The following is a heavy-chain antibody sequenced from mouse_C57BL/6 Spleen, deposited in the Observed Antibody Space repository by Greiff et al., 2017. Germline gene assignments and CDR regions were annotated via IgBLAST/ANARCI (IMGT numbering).Heavy chain of an antibody. CDR2: IWGDGST. Sequence: VQRVESGPGLVAPSQSLSITCTVSGFSLTSYGVSWVRQPPGKGLEWLGVIWGDGSTNYHSALISRLSISKDNSKSQVFLKLNSLQTDDTATYYCAKKGQLRGLGAMDYWGQGTSVTVSS. D-gene: IGHD2-2*01. CDR1: GFSLTSYG. J-gene: IGHJ4*01. CDR3: AKKGQLRGLGAMDY. V-gene: IGHV2-3*01.